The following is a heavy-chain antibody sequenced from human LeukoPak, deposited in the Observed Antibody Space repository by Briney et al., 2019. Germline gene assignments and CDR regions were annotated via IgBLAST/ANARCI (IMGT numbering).Heavy chain of an antibody. Sequence: PSETLSLTCTVSGGSMSNYYWGWIRQPPGKGLEWIGYVYNSGSTNYNPSLKSRVTISEDTSKNQFSLKLSSVTAADSAVYYCAADYPPYYDIFDYWGQGALVTVSS. CDR2: VYNSGST. J-gene: IGHJ4*02. D-gene: IGHD3-9*01. CDR1: GGSMSNYY. V-gene: IGHV4-59*01. CDR3: AADYPPYYDIFDY.